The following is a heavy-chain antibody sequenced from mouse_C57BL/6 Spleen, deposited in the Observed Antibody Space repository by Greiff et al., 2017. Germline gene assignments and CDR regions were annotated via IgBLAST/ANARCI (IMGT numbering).Heavy chain of an antibody. V-gene: IGHV10-1*01. CDR3: VRHSNYAMDY. D-gene: IGHD1-1*01. J-gene: IGHJ4*01. CDR1: GFSFNTYA. CDR2: IRSKSNNYAT. Sequence: VQLVESGGGLVQPKGSLKLSCTASGFSFNTYAMNWVRQAPGKGLEWVARIRSKSNNYATYYADSVKDRFTISRDDSESMLYLQMNNLKTEDTAMYYCVRHSNYAMDYWGQGTSVTVSS.